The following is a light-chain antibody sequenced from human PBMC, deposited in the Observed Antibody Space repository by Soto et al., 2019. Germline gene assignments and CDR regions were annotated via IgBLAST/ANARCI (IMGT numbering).Light chain of an antibody. CDR1: SGHSSFP. V-gene: IGLV4-69*01. CDR2: LNSDGSH. Sequence: QSVLTQSPSASASLGASVKLTCTLSSGHSSFPIAWHQQQPEKGPRYLMNLNSDGSHARGDGIPDRFSGSSSGAERYLTISSLQSEDEADYFCQTWGTGPIVGGGSKLTV. CDR3: QTWGTGPI. J-gene: IGLJ2*01.